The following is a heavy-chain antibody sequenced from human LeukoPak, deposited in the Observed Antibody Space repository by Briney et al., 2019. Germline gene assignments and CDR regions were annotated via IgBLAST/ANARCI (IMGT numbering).Heavy chain of an antibody. Sequence: PGRSLRLSCAASGFTFSNFDMHWVRQAPGKGLEWVAFIRYDGSNKHYADSVKGRFTISRDNSKNTLYLQMNSLRSEDTAVYYCAKGRDYYMDVWGKGTTVTVSS. J-gene: IGHJ6*03. D-gene: IGHD3-10*01. V-gene: IGHV3-30*02. CDR3: AKGRDYYMDV. CDR2: IRYDGSNK. CDR1: GFTFSNFD.